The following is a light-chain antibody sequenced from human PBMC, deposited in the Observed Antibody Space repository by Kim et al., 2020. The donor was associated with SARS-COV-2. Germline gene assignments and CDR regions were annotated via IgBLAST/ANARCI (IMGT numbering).Light chain of an antibody. V-gene: IGKV1-27*01. CDR1: QDIRNY. CDR3: QKYNSAPWT. CDR2: VAS. J-gene: IGKJ1*01. Sequence: AYVGDRVTITCRASQDIRNYLAWYQQKPGKVPKLLIYVASALQSGVPSRFSGSGSGTDFTLTISSLQPEDVATYYCQKYNSAPWTFGQGTKVEIK.